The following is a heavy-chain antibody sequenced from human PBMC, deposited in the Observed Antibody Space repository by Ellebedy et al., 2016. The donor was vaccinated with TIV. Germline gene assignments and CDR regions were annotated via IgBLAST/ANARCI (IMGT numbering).Heavy chain of an antibody. Sequence: SETLSLTCSVSGGSISGSSYYWAWIRQPPGKGLEWIGSVYYSGLTYYNPSLEGRVTISIDTSQNPFSLKLNSVTAADTAVYYCARQGDFYASGNFPYFDSWGHGTVVTVS. V-gene: IGHV4-39*01. D-gene: IGHD2/OR15-2a*01. CDR3: ARQGDFYASGNFPYFDS. CDR1: GGSISGSSYY. CDR2: VYYSGLT. J-gene: IGHJ4*01.